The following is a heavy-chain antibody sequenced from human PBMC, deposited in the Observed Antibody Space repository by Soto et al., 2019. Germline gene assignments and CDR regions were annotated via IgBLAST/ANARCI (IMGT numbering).Heavy chain of an antibody. V-gene: IGHV1-69*08. J-gene: IGHJ6*02. CDR2: IIPILGIA. CDR1: GGTFSSYT. Sequence: QVQLVQSGAEVKKPGSSVKVSCKASGGTFSSYTISWVRQAPGQGLEWMGRIIPILGIANYAQKFQGRVTITADKSTSTAYMELSSMRSEDTAVYYCAREEERSVSYSRPLYYYGMDVWGQGTTVTVSS. D-gene: IGHD1-26*01. CDR3: AREEERSVSYSRPLYYYGMDV.